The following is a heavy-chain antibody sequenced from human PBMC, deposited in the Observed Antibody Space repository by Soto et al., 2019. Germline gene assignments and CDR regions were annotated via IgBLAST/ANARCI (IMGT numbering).Heavy chain of an antibody. CDR2: IYYSGST. D-gene: IGHD7-27*01. CDR3: ARHVTGPFDAFDI. V-gene: IGHV4-59*08. Sequence: QVQLQESGPGLVKPSETLSLTCTVSGGSISSYYWSWIRQPPGKGLEWIGYIYYSGSTNYNPSLKSRVTISVDTSKTPFSLKLSSVTAADTAVYYFARHVTGPFDAFDIWGQGTMVTVSS. J-gene: IGHJ3*02. CDR1: GGSISSYY.